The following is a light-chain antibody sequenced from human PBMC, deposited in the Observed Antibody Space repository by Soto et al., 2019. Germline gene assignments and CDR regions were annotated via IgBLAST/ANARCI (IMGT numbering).Light chain of an antibody. CDR2: GAS. CDR3: QQYGSLSWT. V-gene: IGKV3-20*01. Sequence: PGERATLSCRASQSVSSNYLAWYQQRPGQAPRLLIYGASTRATGIPDRFSGSGSGTDFTLTINRLEPEDLAVYYCQQYGSLSWTFGQGTKVEIK. J-gene: IGKJ1*01. CDR1: QSVSSNY.